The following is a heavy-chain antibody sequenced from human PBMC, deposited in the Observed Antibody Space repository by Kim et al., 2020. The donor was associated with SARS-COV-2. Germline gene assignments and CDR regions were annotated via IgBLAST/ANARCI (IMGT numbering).Heavy chain of an antibody. V-gene: IGHV1-69*13. CDR3: ARGMVRGVHFDY. CDR2: IIPIFGTA. D-gene: IGHD3-10*01. CDR1: GGTFSSYA. Sequence: SVKVSCKASGGTFSSYAISWVRQAPGQGLEWMGGIIPIFGTANYAQKFQGRVTITADESTSTAYMELSSLRSEDTAVYYCARGMVRGVHFDYWGQGTLVTVSS. J-gene: IGHJ4*02.